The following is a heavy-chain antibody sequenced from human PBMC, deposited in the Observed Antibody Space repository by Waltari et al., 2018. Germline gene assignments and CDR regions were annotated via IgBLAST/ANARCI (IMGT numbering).Heavy chain of an antibody. CDR1: GGSVSSGSYY. Sequence: QVQLQESGPGLVKPSETLSLTCTVSGGSVSSGSYYWSWIRQPPGQGLEWIGYIYYSGSTNYNPSLKSRVTISVDTSKNQFSLKLSSVTAADTAVYYCARGGVDCSGGSCYTWIDYWGQGTLVTVSS. D-gene: IGHD2-15*01. CDR3: ARGGVDCSGGSCYTWIDY. J-gene: IGHJ4*02. V-gene: IGHV4-61*01. CDR2: IYYSGST.